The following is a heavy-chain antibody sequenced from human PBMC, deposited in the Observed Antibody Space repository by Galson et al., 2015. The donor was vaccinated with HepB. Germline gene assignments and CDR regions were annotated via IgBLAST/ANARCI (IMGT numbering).Heavy chain of an antibody. CDR1: GGTFSSYA. J-gene: IGHJ6*02. CDR3: ASQNVYGAGCYTDYYYGLDV. CDR2: IIPILGIA. Sequence: SVKVSCKASGGTFSSYATSWARKAPGQGVEWMGRIIPILGIANYAQTFQGRVTLTADKSTSTAYMELSSPRSEDTAVYYCASQNVYGAGCYTDYYYGLDVWGQGTTVTVSS. V-gene: IGHV1-69*10. D-gene: IGHD3-10*01.